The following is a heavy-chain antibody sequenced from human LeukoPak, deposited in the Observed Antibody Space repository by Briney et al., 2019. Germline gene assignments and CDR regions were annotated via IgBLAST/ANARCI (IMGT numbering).Heavy chain of an antibody. CDR1: GGSISSYY. V-gene: IGHV4-4*07. D-gene: IGHD3/OR15-3a*01. CDR3: ARGQGGGLFEY. J-gene: IGHJ4*02. CDR2: VYTSGST. Sequence: SETLSLTCTVSGGSISSYYWNWIRQPAGKGLEWIGRVYTSGSTNYNPSLKSRVTMSIDTSKNQFSLNLSSVTAADTAVYYCARGQGGGLFEYWGQATLVTVSS.